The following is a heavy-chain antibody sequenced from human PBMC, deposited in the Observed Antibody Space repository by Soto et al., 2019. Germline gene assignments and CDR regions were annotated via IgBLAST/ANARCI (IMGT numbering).Heavy chain of an antibody. CDR1: GFTFSSYA. CDR2: ISSDGSDK. Sequence: LRLSCAASGFTFSSYAMHWVREAPGKGLEWVAVISSDGSDKYYADSVKGRFTISRDNSKNTLYLQMNSLRDEDTAVYYCARERWTGTYNWFDPRGQGTLVPVSP. J-gene: IGHJ5*02. CDR3: ARERWTGTYNWFDP. V-gene: IGHV3-30*04. D-gene: IGHD2-15*01.